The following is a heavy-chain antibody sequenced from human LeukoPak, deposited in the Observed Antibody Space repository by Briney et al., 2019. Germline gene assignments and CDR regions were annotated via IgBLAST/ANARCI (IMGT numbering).Heavy chain of an antibody. J-gene: IGHJ3*02. V-gene: IGHV3-66*01. CDR2: IYSGGST. CDR3: ARDCGGGVCLYAFDI. Sequence: PGGSLRLSCAASGFTVSSNYMSWVRQAPGKGLEWVSVIYSGGSTYYADSVKGRFTISRDNSKNTLYLQMNSLRAEDTAVYYCARDCGGGVCLYAFDIWGQGTMVTVSS. CDR1: GFTVSSNY. D-gene: IGHD2-21*02.